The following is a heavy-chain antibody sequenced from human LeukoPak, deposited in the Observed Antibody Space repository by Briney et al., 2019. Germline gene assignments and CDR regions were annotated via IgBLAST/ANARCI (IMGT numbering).Heavy chain of an antibody. D-gene: IGHD3-22*01. CDR1: GYTFTSYY. Sequence: ASVKVSCKASGYTFTSYYMHWVRQAPGQGLEWMGWINPNSGGTNYAQKFQGRVTMTRDTSISTAYMELSRLRSDDTAVYYCARDRIDYYDSSGYSDLYYFDYWGQGTLVTVSS. J-gene: IGHJ4*02. V-gene: IGHV1-2*02. CDR3: ARDRIDYYDSSGYSDLYYFDY. CDR2: INPNSGGT.